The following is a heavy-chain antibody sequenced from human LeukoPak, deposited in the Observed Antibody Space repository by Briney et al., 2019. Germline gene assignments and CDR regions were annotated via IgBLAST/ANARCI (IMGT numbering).Heavy chain of an antibody. CDR3: ARGSIAAAGDYYYYYMDV. Sequence: SETLSLTCTVSGGSISSSSYYWSWIRQPPGKGLEWIGYIYYSGSTNYNPSLKSRVTISVDTSKNQFSLKLSSVTAADTAVYYCARGSIAAAGDYYYYYMDVWGKGTTVTISS. CDR2: IYYSGST. CDR1: GGSISSSSYY. J-gene: IGHJ6*03. V-gene: IGHV4-61*01. D-gene: IGHD6-13*01.